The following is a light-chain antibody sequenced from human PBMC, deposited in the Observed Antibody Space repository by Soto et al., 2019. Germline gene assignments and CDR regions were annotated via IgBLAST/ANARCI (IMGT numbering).Light chain of an antibody. CDR2: DAS. J-gene: IGKJ3*01. Sequence: EIVLTQSPATLSLSPGERATLSCRASQSVSSYLAWYQQKPGQAPRLLIYDASNRATGIPARFSGRGSGTDLTITICCLEPEDFAVYYCQQRSNWPPGVTFGPGTKVDIK. CDR1: QSVSSY. V-gene: IGKV3-11*01. CDR3: QQRSNWPPGVT.